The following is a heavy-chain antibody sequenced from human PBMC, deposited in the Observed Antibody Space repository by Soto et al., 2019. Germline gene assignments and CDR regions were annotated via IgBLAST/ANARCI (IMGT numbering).Heavy chain of an antibody. V-gene: IGHV4-59*01. J-gene: IGHJ5*02. Sequence: SETLSLTCTVSGGSISSYYWSWIRQPPGKGLEWIGYIYYSGSTNYNPSLKSRVTISVDTSKNQFSLKLSSVTAADTAVYYCARGRLGDWFDPWGQGTLVTVSS. CDR3: ARGRLGDWFDP. CDR1: GGSISSYY. CDR2: IYYSGST.